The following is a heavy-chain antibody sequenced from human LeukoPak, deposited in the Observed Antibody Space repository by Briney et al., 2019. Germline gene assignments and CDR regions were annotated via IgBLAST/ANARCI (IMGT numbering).Heavy chain of an antibody. D-gene: IGHD6-19*01. Sequence: GGSLRLSCGASGFTFSSFSMNWVRHVPGKGLEWVSSIDNNGINIYYADSLKGRFTVSRDNAKNSLFLEINSLRAEDTAVYFCARDRVSGWYGDLAYWGQGTLVTVSS. CDR2: IDNNGINI. CDR3: ARDRVSGWYGDLAY. J-gene: IGHJ4*02. V-gene: IGHV3-21*06. CDR1: GFTFSSFS.